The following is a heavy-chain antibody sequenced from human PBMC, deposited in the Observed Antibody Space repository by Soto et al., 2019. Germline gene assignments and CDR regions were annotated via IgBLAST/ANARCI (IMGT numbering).Heavy chain of an antibody. CDR1: AFDFGGSW. D-gene: IGHD6-19*01. CDR3: ARGGRWLDFHS. Sequence: EVQLVESGGGLVQPGESLRLSCAPSAFDFGGSWMSWVRQAPGKGLECVANIMPDGNKKYYVDSVKGRFTISRDNTKNSLVLQMNSLRAEDTAVYYCARGGRWLDFHSWGQGTLVTVSS. CDR2: IMPDGNKK. V-gene: IGHV3-7*01. J-gene: IGHJ4*02.